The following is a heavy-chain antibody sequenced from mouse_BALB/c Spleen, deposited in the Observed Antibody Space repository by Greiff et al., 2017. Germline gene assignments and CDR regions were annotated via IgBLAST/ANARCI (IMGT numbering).Heavy chain of an antibody. J-gene: IGHJ1*01. CDR2: IYPGDGDT. CDR1: GYAFSSYW. CDR3: ARCLYGNYFDV. V-gene: IGHV1-80*01. D-gene: IGHD2-1*01. Sequence: VMLVESGAELVRPGSSVKISCKASGYAFSSYWMNWVKQRPGQGLEWIGQIYPGDGDTNYNGKFKGKATLTADKSSSTAYMQLSSLTSEDSAVYFCARCLYGNYFDVWGAGTTVTVSS.